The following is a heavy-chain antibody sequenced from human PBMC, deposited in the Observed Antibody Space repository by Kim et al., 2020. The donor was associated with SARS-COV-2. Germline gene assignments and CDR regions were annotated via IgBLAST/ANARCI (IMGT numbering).Heavy chain of an antibody. CDR1: GFTFSSYA. Sequence: GGSLRLSCAASGFTFSSYAMSWVRQAPGKGLEWVSAISGSGGSTYYADPVTGRFTISRDTSKNTLYLQMNSLRAEDTAVYYCAKVRARLLGYYYYGMDVWGQRTTGTVSS. V-gene: IGHV3-23*01. CDR3: AKVRARLLGYYYYGMDV. J-gene: IGHJ6*02. CDR2: ISGSGGST. D-gene: IGHD2-8*02.